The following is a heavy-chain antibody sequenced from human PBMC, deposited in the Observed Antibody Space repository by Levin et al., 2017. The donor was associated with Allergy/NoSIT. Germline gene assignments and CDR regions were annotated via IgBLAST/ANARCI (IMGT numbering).Heavy chain of an antibody. CDR1: GGSISSGGYS. CDR2: IYLSGST. V-gene: IGHV4-30-2*01. CDR3: ARVAGYSYGYYFDY. J-gene: IGHJ4*02. Sequence: SETLSLTCAVSGGSISSGGYSWSWIRQPPGKGLEWIGNIYLSGSTYYNPSLKSRFTISVDRSKNQFSLNLSSVTAAYTAVYYCARVAGYSYGYYFDYWGQGTLVTVSS. D-gene: IGHD5-18*01.